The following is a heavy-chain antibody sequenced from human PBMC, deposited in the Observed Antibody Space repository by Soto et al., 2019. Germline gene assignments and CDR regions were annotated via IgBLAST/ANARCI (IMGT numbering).Heavy chain of an antibody. V-gene: IGHV1-69*12. CDR2: ITPFFGTA. CDR3: AQTLGLEVGGPGRFDL. Sequence: QVQLVQSGAEVKKPGSSVKVSCKASGGTFSNYAISWVRQAPGQGLEWMGGITPFFGTAHYAQKFQGRVTITADESMSTAYMELSRLRSDDTAVYYCAQTLGLEVGGPGRFDLWGRGTLVTVSS. CDR1: GGTFSNYA. D-gene: IGHD6-19*01. J-gene: IGHJ2*01.